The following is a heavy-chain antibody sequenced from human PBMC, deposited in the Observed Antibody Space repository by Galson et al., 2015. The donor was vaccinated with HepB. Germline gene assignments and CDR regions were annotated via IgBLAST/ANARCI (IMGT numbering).Heavy chain of an antibody. V-gene: IGHV1-18*01. CDR2: ISAYNGST. Sequence: SVKVSCKASGYTFTSYGISWVRQAPGQGLEWMGWISAYNGSTNYAQKLQGRVTMTTDTSTSTAYMELRSLRSDDTAVYYCARVDIVVVPAGGDIDYWGQGTLVTVSS. CDR3: ARVDIVVVPAGGDIDY. D-gene: IGHD2-2*01. J-gene: IGHJ4*02. CDR1: GYTFTSYG.